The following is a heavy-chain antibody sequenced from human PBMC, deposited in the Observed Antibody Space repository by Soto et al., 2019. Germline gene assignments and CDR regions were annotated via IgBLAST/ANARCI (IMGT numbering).Heavy chain of an antibody. Sequence: SEALSLTCNVSGGPFSGYYCSWIRQSPEMGLLWIGEFHHSGYTKYNPSLKSRVTISVDTSKNQFSLKLSSVTAADTAVYYCARFKSRIVVVVAATPGAFDIWGQGTMVTVSS. CDR1: GGPFSGYY. D-gene: IGHD2-15*01. CDR2: FHHSGYT. CDR3: ARFKSRIVVVVAATPGAFDI. V-gene: IGHV4-34*01. J-gene: IGHJ3*02.